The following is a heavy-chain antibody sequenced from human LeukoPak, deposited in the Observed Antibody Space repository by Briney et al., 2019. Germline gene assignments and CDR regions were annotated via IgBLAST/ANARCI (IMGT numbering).Heavy chain of an antibody. CDR1: GFTFSAHG. D-gene: IGHD1-14*01. CDR3: ARGLRGTTWAVFDY. J-gene: IGHJ4*02. V-gene: IGHV3-33*01. Sequence: GGSLRLSCAASGFTFSAHGMHWVRQAPGKGLDWVAVIWSDGVNKFYADSVKGRFTISRDNSKNTLYLEVNSLRAEDTAVYYCARGLRGTTWAVFDYWGQGALVTVSS. CDR2: IWSDGVNK.